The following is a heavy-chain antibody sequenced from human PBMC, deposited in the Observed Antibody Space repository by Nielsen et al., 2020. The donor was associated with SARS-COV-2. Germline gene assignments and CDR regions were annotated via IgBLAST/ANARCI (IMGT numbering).Heavy chain of an antibody. D-gene: IGHD1-1*01. CDR1: GFTFINYG. CDR2: ISNNAGTNT. Sequence: GESLKISCAASGFTFINYGMSWLRQAPGKGLEWVATISNNAGTNTHYADSVKGRFSLSRDNSKNTLYLQMNNLRAEDTALYYCAKDAACGTGNCHFDYWGQGSLVTVS. CDR3: AKDAACGTGNCHFDY. J-gene: IGHJ4*02. V-gene: IGHV3-23*01.